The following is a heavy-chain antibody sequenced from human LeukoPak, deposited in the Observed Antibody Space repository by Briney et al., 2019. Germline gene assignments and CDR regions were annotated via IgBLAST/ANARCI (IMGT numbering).Heavy chain of an antibody. D-gene: IGHD6-19*01. CDR2: INPNSGGT. CDR3: ARVPSSGWDIDY. Sequence: ASVKVSCKASGYTFTSYGISWVRQAPGQGLEWMGWINPNSGGTNYAQKFQGRVTMTRDTSISTAYMELSRLRSDDTAVYYCARVPSSGWDIDYWGQGTLVTVSS. V-gene: IGHV1-2*02. J-gene: IGHJ4*02. CDR1: GYTFTSYG.